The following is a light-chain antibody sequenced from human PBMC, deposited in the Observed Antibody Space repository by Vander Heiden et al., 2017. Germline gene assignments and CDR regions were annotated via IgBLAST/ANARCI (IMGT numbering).Light chain of an antibody. J-gene: IGKJ1*01. Sequence: DIQMTQSPSSLSASVGDRVTITCRASQSISSYLNWYQQKPGKAPKLLIYAASSLQSGVPSRFSGSGSGTDFTLTISRLQPEDFATYYCLQSYSTGWTFGPGTKVEIK. V-gene: IGKV1-39*01. CDR2: AAS. CDR1: QSISSY. CDR3: LQSYSTGWT.